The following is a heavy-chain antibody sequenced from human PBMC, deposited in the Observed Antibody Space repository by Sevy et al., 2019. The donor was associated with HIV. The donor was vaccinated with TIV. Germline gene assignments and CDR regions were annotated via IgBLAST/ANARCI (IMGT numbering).Heavy chain of an antibody. CDR3: ARVISWSGSPKSPYGMDV. Sequence: GGSLRLSCAASGFTFSSYSMNWVRQAPGKGLEWVSYISSSSSTIYYADSVKGRFTISRDNAKNSLYLQMNSLRAEDTAVYYCARVISWSGSPKSPYGMDVWGQGTTVTVS. J-gene: IGHJ6*02. CDR2: ISSSSSTI. V-gene: IGHV3-48*01. D-gene: IGHD3-3*01. CDR1: GFTFSSYS.